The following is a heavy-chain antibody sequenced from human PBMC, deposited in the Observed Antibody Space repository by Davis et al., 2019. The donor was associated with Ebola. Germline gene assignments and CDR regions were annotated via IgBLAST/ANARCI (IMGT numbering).Heavy chain of an antibody. CDR1: GFTFSSNS. D-gene: IGHD6-13*01. Sequence: GGSLRLSCAASGFTFSSNSMNWVRQAPGKGLEWVSFISSSSNYIYYADSVKGRFTVSRDNAKNSLYLQMNSLRAEDTAVYYCAKDSSSWNPYFDYWGQGTLVTVSS. V-gene: IGHV3-21*01. J-gene: IGHJ4*02. CDR2: ISSSSNYI. CDR3: AKDSSSWNPYFDY.